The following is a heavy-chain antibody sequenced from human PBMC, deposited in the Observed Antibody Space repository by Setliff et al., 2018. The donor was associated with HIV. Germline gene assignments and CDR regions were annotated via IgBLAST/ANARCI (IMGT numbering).Heavy chain of an antibody. CDR3: AREGITGTTLHPY. CDR2: IKQDGSEK. D-gene: IGHD1-7*01. J-gene: IGHJ4*02. Sequence: PGGSLRLSCAASGFTFSSYWMSWVRQAPGKGLEWVANIKQDGSEKYYVDSVKGRFTISRDNAKNSLYLQMNTLRAEDTAVYYCAREGITGTTLHPYWGQGTLVTVSS. CDR1: GFTFSSYW. V-gene: IGHV3-7*01.